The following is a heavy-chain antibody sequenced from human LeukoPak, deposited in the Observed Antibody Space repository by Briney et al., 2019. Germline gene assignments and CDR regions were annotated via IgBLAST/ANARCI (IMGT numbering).Heavy chain of an antibody. V-gene: IGHV3-23*01. J-gene: IGHJ4*02. CDR1: GFTFSTYG. D-gene: IGHD4-17*01. CDR2: ITAGGGST. Sequence: GGTLRLSCAASGFTFSTYGVSWVRQAPGKGLEWISTITAGGGSTYYADSVKGRFTISGDSSKNTLYLQMNSLRAEDTAVYYCARNRNDYGDYVYDYWGQGTLVTVSS. CDR3: ARNRNDYGDYVYDY.